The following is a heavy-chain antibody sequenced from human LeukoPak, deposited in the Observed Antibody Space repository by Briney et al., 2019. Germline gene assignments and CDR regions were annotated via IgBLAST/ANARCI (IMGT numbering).Heavy chain of an antibody. V-gene: IGHV3-30-3*01. CDR2: ISYDGSNK. J-gene: IGHJ4*02. D-gene: IGHD2-2*01. Sequence: GGSLRHSCAASGFTFSSYAMHWVRQAPGKGLEWVAVISYDGSNKYYADSVKGRFTISRDNSKNTPYLQMNSLRAEDTAVYYCARDQYCSSTSCYLTLDYWGQGTQVTVSS. CDR1: GFTFSSYA. CDR3: ARDQYCSSTSCYLTLDY.